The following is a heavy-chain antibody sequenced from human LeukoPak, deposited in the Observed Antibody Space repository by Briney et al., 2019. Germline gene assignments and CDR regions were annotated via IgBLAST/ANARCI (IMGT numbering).Heavy chain of an antibody. V-gene: IGHV3-21*01. CDR3: ARVSSSSSTYMDV. D-gene: IGHD6-13*01. CDR2: TSSSSSYI. CDR1: GFTFSSYS. Sequence: GGSLRLSCAASGFTFSSYSMNWVRQAPGKGLEWVSSTSSSSSYIYYADSVKGRFTISRDNAKNSLYLQMNSLRAEDTAVYYCARVSSSSSTYMDVWGKGTTVTVSS. J-gene: IGHJ6*03.